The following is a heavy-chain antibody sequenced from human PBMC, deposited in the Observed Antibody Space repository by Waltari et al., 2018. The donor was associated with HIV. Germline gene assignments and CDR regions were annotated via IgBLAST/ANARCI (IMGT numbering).Heavy chain of an antibody. CDR1: GGTFSSYA. D-gene: IGHD2-2*01. J-gene: IGHJ5*02. CDR3: ARTRYCSSTSCYDDNWFDP. Sequence: QVQLVQSGAEVKKPGSSVKVSCKASGGTFSSYAISWVRQAPGQGLEWIGGIIPIFGTANYAQKFQGRVTITADESTSTAYMELSSLRSEDTAVYYCARTRYCSSTSCYDDNWFDPWGQGTLVTVSS. CDR2: IIPIFGTA. V-gene: IGHV1-69*01.